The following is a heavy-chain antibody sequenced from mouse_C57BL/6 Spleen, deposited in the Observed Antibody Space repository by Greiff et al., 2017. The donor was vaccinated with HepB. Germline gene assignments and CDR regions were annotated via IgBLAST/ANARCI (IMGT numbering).Heavy chain of an antibody. Sequence: QVQLKQSGAELVRPGTSVKVSCKASGYAFTNYLIEWVKQRPGQGLEWIGVINPGSGGTNYNEKFKGKATLTADKSSSTAYMQLSSLTSEDSAVYFCARRPPYGSSLRFAYWGQGTLVTVSA. CDR3: ARRPPYGSSLRFAY. V-gene: IGHV1-54*01. CDR2: INPGSGGT. J-gene: IGHJ3*01. CDR1: GYAFTNYL. D-gene: IGHD1-1*01.